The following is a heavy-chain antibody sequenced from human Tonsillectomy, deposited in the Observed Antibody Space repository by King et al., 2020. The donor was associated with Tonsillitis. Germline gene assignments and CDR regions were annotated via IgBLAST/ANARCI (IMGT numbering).Heavy chain of an antibody. CDR1: GFTFSSYS. CDR3: ARDGRFLEWLSPYYFDY. D-gene: IGHD3-3*01. J-gene: IGHJ4*02. V-gene: IGHV3-21*01. Sequence: QLVQSGGGLVKPGGSLRLSCAASGFTFSSYSMNWVRQAPGKGLEWVSSISSSSSYIYYADSVKGRFTISRDNAKNSLYLQMNSLGAEDTAVYYCARDGRFLEWLSPYYFDYWGQGTLVTVSS. CDR2: ISSSSSYI.